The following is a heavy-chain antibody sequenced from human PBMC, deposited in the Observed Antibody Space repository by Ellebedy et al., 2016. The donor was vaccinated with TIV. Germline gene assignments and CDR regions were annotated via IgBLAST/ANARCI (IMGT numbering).Heavy chain of an antibody. CDR3: AKDQVAGDGRWVFDI. D-gene: IGHD3-16*01. Sequence: GESLKISCSASGFTFSSFAMSWVRQAPGKGLEWVSGMYGSGRGITYSDSVKGRFTISRDNSKNTLYLQMNSLRPEDTAIYYCAKDQVAGDGRWVFDIWGQGTMVTVSS. CDR1: GFTFSSFA. V-gene: IGHV3-23*05. J-gene: IGHJ3*02. CDR2: MYGSGRGI.